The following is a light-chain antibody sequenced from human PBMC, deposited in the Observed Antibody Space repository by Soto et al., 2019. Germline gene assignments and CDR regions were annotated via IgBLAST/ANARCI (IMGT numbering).Light chain of an antibody. CDR2: DAS. CDR3: QQRSHWPVT. V-gene: IGKV3-11*01. Sequence: ETVLTQSPATLSLSPGERATLSCTASQSAGTYLAWYQQKPGQAPRLLIYDASNRAPGVPARFSGSGSGTDFTLTISRLEPEDFAVYYCQQRSHWPVTFGQGTKVEIK. CDR1: QSAGTY. J-gene: IGKJ1*01.